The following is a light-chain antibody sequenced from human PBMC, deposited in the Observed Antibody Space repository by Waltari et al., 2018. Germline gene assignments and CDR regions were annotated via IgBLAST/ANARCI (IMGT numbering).Light chain of an antibody. V-gene: IGLV2-8*01. Sequence: QSALTQPPSASGSPGQSVTISCTGTRSDVGGYNYVSWYQQHPGKAPKLMIYEVSKRPSGVPDRFSGSKSGNTASLTVSGLQAEDEADYYCSSYAGSISYVFGTGTKVTVL. CDR3: SSYAGSISYV. CDR1: RSDVGGYNY. J-gene: IGLJ1*01. CDR2: EVS.